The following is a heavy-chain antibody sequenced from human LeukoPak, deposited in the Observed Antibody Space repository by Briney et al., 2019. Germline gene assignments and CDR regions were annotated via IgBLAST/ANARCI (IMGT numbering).Heavy chain of an antibody. D-gene: IGHD3-10*01. Sequence: PSETLSLTCTVSGGSISSSSYYWVWIRQSPGKGLEWIGLLNYSGTTYYNPSFKSRVSISIDRSRTQFSLKLSSVTAADTAFYYCSRYDSDTGDFDPWGQGTLVTISS. CDR3: SRYDSDTGDFDP. CDR1: GGSISSSSYY. J-gene: IGHJ5*02. CDR2: LNYSGTT. V-gene: IGHV4-39*07.